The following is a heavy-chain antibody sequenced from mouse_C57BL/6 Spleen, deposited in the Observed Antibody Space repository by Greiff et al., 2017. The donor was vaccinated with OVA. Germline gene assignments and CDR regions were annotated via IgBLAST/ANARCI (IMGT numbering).Heavy chain of an antibody. V-gene: IGHV1-4*01. J-gene: IGHJ3*01. CDR3: ANYDYDVGSWFAY. D-gene: IGHD2-4*01. Sequence: QVQLQQSGAELARPGASVKMSCKASGYTFTSYTMHWVKQRPGQGLEWIGYINPSSGYTKYNQKFKDKATLTADKSSSTAYMQLSSLTSEDSAVYYCANYDYDVGSWFAYWGQGTLVTVSA. CDR2: INPSSGYT. CDR1: GYTFTSYT.